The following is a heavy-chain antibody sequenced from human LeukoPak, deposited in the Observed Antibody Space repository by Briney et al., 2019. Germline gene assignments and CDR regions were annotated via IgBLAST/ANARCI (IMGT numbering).Heavy chain of an antibody. J-gene: IGHJ4*02. V-gene: IGHV3-30*18. D-gene: IGHD2-15*01. CDR2: ISYDGSNK. Sequence: GGSLRLSCAASGFTFSSYGMHWVRQAPGKGLEWVAVISYDGSNKYYADSVKGRFTISRDNSKNTLYLQMNSLRAEDTAVYYCAKDILDVVVVAATILISGFDHWGQGTLVTVSS. CDR1: GFTFSSYG. CDR3: AKDILDVVVVAATILISGFDH.